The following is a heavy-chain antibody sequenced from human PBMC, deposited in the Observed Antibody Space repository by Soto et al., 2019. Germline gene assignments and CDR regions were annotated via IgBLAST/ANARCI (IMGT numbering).Heavy chain of an antibody. Sequence: QVQLVQSGVEVREPGASVKVSCKAVRYIFTNYGVSWVRQAPGHGLEWMGWSTTYNGNTEYAQKFQGRVTMTTDASTSTAYMELGSLRSDDTAIYYCARALTGYGMDVWGQGTTVTVSS. CDR2: STTYNGNT. V-gene: IGHV1-18*01. J-gene: IGHJ6*02. CDR3: ARALTGYGMDV. CDR1: RYIFTNYG.